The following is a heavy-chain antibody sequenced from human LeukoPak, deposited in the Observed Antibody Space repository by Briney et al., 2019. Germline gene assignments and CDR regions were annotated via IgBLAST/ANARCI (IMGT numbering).Heavy chain of an antibody. V-gene: IGHV4-59*01. J-gene: IGHJ6*02. Sequence: SGPTLVKPSETPSLTCTVSGGSISRYYWSWIRQPPGKGLEWIGYIYYSGSTNYNPSLKSRVTISVDTSKNQFSLKLSSVTAADTAVYYCAREGKIVGARSYGMDVWGQGTTVTVSS. CDR3: AREGKIVGARSYGMDV. CDR2: IYYSGST. CDR1: GGSISRYY. D-gene: IGHD1-26*01.